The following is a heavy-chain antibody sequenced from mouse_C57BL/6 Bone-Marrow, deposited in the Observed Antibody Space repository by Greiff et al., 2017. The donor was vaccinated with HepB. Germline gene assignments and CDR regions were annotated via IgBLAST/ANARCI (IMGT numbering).Heavy chain of an antibody. Sequence: VQLQQSGAELVKPGASVTISCKASGYAFSSYWMNWVKQRPGKGLEWIGEIYPGDGDTNYNGKFKGKAILTADKSSSTAYMQRSSHSSEDSAVCFCKRGLVYWGQGTTLTVSS. CDR1: GYAFSSYW. V-gene: IGHV1-80*01. J-gene: IGHJ2*01. CDR3: KRGLVY. CDR2: IYPGDGDT. D-gene: IGHD3-3*01.